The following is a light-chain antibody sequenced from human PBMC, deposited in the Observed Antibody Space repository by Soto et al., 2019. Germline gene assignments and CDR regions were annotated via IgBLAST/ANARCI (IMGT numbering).Light chain of an antibody. V-gene: IGKV3-20*01. J-gene: IGKJ1*01. CDR2: GVS. CDR3: QHCGSSPWT. CDR1: QTSSSNF. Sequence: EIVLTQSPGTLSLSPGEGATLACRASQTSSSNFLAWYQQKPGQAPRLLIYGVSIRATGIPDRFCGSGSGTDFTLTISRLEPEDFAVYYCQHCGSSPWTFGQGTTVEIK.